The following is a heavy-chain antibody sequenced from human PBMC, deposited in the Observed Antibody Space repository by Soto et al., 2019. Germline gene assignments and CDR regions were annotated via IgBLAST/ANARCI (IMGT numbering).Heavy chain of an antibody. J-gene: IGHJ4*02. Sequence: QVQLAESGGGVVQPGRSLRLSCAASGFTLSSYGMHWVRQAPGKGLEWVAVISYDGSNKYYADSVKGRFTISRDNSKNTLYLQMNSLRAEDTAVYYCAKELPDRSGSYPLAYWGQGTLVTVSS. CDR3: AKELPDRSGSYPLAY. CDR1: GFTLSSYG. V-gene: IGHV3-30*18. D-gene: IGHD1-26*01. CDR2: ISYDGSNK.